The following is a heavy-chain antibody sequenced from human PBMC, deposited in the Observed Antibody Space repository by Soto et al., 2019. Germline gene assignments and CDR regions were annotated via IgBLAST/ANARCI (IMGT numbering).Heavy chain of an antibody. CDR1: GYSFTSYW. CDR2: IDPSDSYT. CDR3: ASISITMVRGVILSGYYYYGMDV. J-gene: IGHJ6*02. D-gene: IGHD3-10*01. V-gene: IGHV5-10-1*01. Sequence: GESLKISCKGSGYSFTSYWISWVRQMPGKGLEWMGRIDPSDSYTNYSPSFQGHVTISADKSISTAYLQWSSLKASDTAMYYCASISITMVRGVILSGYYYYGMDVWGQGTTVTVSS.